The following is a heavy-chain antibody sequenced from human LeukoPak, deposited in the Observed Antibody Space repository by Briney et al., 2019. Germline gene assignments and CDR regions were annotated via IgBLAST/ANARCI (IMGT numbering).Heavy chain of an antibody. CDR1: GGSFSGYY. CDR2: INHSGST. J-gene: IGHJ4*02. CDR3: ARDAAADY. V-gene: IGHV4-34*01. Sequence: SETLSLTCAVYGGSFSGYYWSWIRQPPGKGLELIGEINHSGSTNYNPSLKSRVTISVDTSKNQFSLKLSSVTAADTAVYYCARDAAADYWGQGTLVTVSS. D-gene: IGHD2-2*01.